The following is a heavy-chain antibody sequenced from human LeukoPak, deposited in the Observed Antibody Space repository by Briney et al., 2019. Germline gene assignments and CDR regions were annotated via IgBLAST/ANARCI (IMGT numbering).Heavy chain of an antibody. CDR3: ARTDYSNSAYYYYYYYMDV. CDR1: GFTFSSYA. CDR2: IKQDGSEK. V-gene: IGHV3-7*01. Sequence: GGSLRLSCAASGFTFSSYAMSWVRQAPGKGLEWVANIKQDGSEKYYVDSVKGRFTISRDNAKNSLYLQTNSLRAEDTGVYYCARTDYSNSAYYYYYYYMDVWGKGTTVTVSS. J-gene: IGHJ6*03. D-gene: IGHD4-11*01.